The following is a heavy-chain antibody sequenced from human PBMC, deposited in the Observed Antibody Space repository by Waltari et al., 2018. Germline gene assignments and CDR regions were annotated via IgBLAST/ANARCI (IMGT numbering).Heavy chain of an antibody. J-gene: IGHJ4*02. V-gene: IGHV4-39*01. Sequence: QLQLQESGPGLVKPSETLSLTCTVSGGSISSSSYYWGWIRQPPGKGLEWIGSIYYSGRPYYNPSLKSRVTISVDTSKNQFSLKLSSVTAADTAVYYCAKHDYGDYNFAYWGQGTLVTVSS. D-gene: IGHD4-17*01. CDR3: AKHDYGDYNFAY. CDR2: IYYSGRP. CDR1: GGSISSSSYY.